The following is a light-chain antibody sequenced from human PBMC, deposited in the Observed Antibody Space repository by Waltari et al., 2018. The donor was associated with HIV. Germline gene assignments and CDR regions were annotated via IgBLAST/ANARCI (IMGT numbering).Light chain of an antibody. CDR3: AAWDDSLKGGA. J-gene: IGLJ1*01. CDR2: SNN. V-gene: IGLV1-44*01. CDR1: TSNIGGNT. Sequence: QSVLAQPPSASGTPGQRVTISCSGSTSNIGGNTVSWYQQLPGTAPKLLIYSNNERPSGVPDRLSGSTSGTSASLAISGLQSEDEADYYCAAWDDSLKGGAFGTGTKVTVL.